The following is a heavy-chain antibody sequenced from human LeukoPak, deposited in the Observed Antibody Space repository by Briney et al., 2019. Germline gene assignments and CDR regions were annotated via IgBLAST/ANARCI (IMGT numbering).Heavy chain of an antibody. J-gene: IGHJ4*02. CDR1: GFTFSGSA. CDR2: IRSKANSYAT. D-gene: IGHD3-22*01. CDR3: ARGRHRLESSGYYLFCDY. Sequence: GGSLRLSCAASGFTFSGSAMHWVRQASGKGLEWVGRIRSKANSYATAYAASVKGRFTISRDNSKNTLYLQMNSLRAGDTAVYYCARGRHRLESSGYYLFCDYWGQGTLVTVSS. V-gene: IGHV3-73*01.